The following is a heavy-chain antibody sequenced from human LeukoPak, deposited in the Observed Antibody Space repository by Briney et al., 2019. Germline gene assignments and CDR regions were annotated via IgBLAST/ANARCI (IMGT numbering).Heavy chain of an antibody. J-gene: IGHJ4*02. D-gene: IGHD3-10*01. CDR3: AKDWGSYFASGSSYLDY. CDR1: GFIFSSSG. Sequence: GGSLRLSCAASGFIFSSSGMSWVRQAPGKGLEWVSTISSGYNTYYADSVKGRFTISRDNSKNTLSLQMNSLRTDDTAVYYCAKDWGSYFASGSSYLDYWGQGTLVSVSS. CDR2: ISSGYNT. V-gene: IGHV3-23*01.